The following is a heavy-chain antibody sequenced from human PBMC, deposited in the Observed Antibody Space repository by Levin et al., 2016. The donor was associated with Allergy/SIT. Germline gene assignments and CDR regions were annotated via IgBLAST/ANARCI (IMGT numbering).Heavy chain of an antibody. V-gene: IGHV3-48*01. D-gene: IGHD4-17*01. J-gene: IGHJ6*02. Sequence: GESLKISCAASGFTFSSYSMNWVRQAPGKGLEWVSYISSSSSTIYYADSVKGRFTISRDNAKNSLYLQMNSLRAEDTAVYYCARERAPTGFLLRYYGMDVWGQGTTVTVSS. CDR2: ISSSSSTI. CDR3: ARERAPTGFLLRYYGMDV. CDR1: GFTFSSYS.